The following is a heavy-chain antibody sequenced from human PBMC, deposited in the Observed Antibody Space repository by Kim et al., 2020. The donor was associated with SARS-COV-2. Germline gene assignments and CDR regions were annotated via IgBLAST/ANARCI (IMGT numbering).Heavy chain of an antibody. Sequence: GGSLRLSCAASGFTFSSHSMNWVRQAPGKGLEWVSYISSSGSSKYYADSVKGRFTISRDNAKNSLYLQMSSLRDEDTAVYFCARDYYSTSCLDYWGQGT. CDR2: ISSSGSSK. J-gene: IGHJ4*02. V-gene: IGHV3-48*02. D-gene: IGHD6-13*01. CDR3: ARDYYSTSCLDY. CDR1: GFTFSSHS.